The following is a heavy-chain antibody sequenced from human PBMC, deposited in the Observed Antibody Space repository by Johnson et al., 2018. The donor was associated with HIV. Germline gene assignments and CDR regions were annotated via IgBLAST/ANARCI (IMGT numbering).Heavy chain of an antibody. D-gene: IGHD2-21*01. V-gene: IGHV3-7*01. CDR3: AKDVAFRDDAFDI. Sequence: EVQLVESGGGLVQPGGSLRLSCAASGFTFSSYWMSWVRQAPGKGLEWVANIKQDGSEKYYVDSVKGRFTISRDNAKNSLYLQMNSLRAEDTAVYYCAKDVAFRDDAFDIWGQGTMVTVSS. J-gene: IGHJ3*02. CDR1: GFTFSSYW. CDR2: IKQDGSEK.